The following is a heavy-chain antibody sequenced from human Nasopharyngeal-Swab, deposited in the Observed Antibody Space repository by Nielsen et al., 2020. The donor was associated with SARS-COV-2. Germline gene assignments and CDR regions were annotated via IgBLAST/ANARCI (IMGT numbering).Heavy chain of an antibody. V-gene: IGHV4-34*01. D-gene: IGHD3-22*01. CDR3: ARQALTYYYDNSGYYFDY. CDR1: GGSFSGYY. CDR2: INHSGST. J-gene: IGHJ4*02. Sequence: SETLSLTCAVYGGSFSGYYWSWIRQPPGKGLEWIGEINHSGSTNYNPSLKSRVTISVDTSKNQFSLKLSSVTAADTAVYYCARQALTYYYDNSGYYFDYWGQGTLVTVSS.